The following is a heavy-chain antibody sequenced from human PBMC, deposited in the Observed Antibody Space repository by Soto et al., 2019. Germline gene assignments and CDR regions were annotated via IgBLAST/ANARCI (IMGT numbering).Heavy chain of an antibody. CDR1: GDSVSSNSAA. J-gene: IGHJ6*02. CDR3: ARDMLFCSSTSCYYYYYGMDV. CDR2: TYYRSKWYN. D-gene: IGHD2-2*01. V-gene: IGHV6-1*01. Sequence: KQSQTLSLTCAISGDSVSSNSAAWNWIRQSPSRGLEWLGRTYYRSKWYNDYAVSVKSRITINPDTSKNQFSLQLNSVTPEDTAVYYCARDMLFCSSTSCYYYYYGMDVWGQGTTVTVSS.